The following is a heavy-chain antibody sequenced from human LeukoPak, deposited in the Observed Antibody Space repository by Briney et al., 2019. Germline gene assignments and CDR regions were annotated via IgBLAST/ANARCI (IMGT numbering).Heavy chain of an antibody. CDR2: ISGTGVNT. V-gene: IGHV3-23*01. Sequence: GGSLRLSCAVSGFTFSNYVMIWVRQAPGKGLEWVSAISGTGVNTFYADSVKGRFTMSRDNPKDMLYLQMNSLRAEDTALYYCAKGIRQLGNYYYYMDVWGKGTTVTVSS. J-gene: IGHJ6*03. CDR1: GFTFSNYV. CDR3: AKGIRQLGNYYYYMDV. D-gene: IGHD7-27*01.